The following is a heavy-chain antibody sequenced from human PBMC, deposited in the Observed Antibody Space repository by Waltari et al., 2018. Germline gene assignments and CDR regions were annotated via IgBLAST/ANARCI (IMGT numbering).Heavy chain of an antibody. CDR2: IIPLFGTT. CDR3: GRSYYYDRRANYPSLGACDS. Sequence: QVQLVQSGAEVKQPGSSMKVSCKASGDTFRRYAISWVRQAPGQGLEWMGGIIPLFGTTTYAQKFQGRATMTADEPTSTAYVWLWSLKSEDTAVYFCGRSYYYDRRANYPSLGACDSWGQGTLVTV. J-gene: IGHJ4*02. D-gene: IGHD3-22*01. CDR1: GDTFRRYA. V-gene: IGHV1-69*12.